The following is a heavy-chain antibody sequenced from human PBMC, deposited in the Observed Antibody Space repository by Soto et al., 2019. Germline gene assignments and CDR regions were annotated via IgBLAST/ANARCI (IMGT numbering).Heavy chain of an antibody. D-gene: IGHD3-9*01. CDR3: ARDLRYFDWFPPGANNWFDP. CDR1: GFTFSSYS. Sequence: EVQLVESGGGLVQPGGSLRLSCAASGFTFSSYSMNWARQAPGKGLEWVSYISSSSSTIYYADSVKGRFTISRDNAKNSLYLQMNSLRDEDTAVYYCARDLRYFDWFPPGANNWFDPWGQGTLVTVSS. V-gene: IGHV3-48*02. CDR2: ISSSSSTI. J-gene: IGHJ5*02.